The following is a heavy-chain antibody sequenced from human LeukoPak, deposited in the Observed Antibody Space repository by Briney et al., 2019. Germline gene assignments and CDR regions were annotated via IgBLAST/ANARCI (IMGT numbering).Heavy chain of an antibody. J-gene: IGHJ5*02. D-gene: IGHD3-10*01. CDR2: IYYSGST. CDR3: ARGKVRGVNRAAGYNWFDP. CDR1: GGSISSGGYY. Sequence: SETLSLTCTVSGGSISSGGYYWSWIRQHPGKGLEWIGYIYYSGSTYYNPSLKSRVTISVDTSKNQFSLKLSSVTAADTAVYYCARGKVRGVNRAAGYNWFDPWGQGTLVTVSS. V-gene: IGHV4-31*03.